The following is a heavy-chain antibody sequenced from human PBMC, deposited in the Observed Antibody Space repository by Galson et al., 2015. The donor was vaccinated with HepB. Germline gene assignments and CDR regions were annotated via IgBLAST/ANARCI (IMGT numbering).Heavy chain of an antibody. CDR1: GGTFSSYA. Sequence: SVKVSCKASGGTFSSYAISWVRQAPGQGLEWMGGIIPIFGRTNYAQKFQGRVTITADESTNTVYMDLSSLRSEDTAVYYCASAIVGYDFWSGYSGYYYYGMDVWGQGTTVTVSS. V-gene: IGHV1-69*13. J-gene: IGHJ6*02. CDR2: IIPIFGRT. D-gene: IGHD3-3*01. CDR3: ASAIVGYDFWSGYSGYYYYGMDV.